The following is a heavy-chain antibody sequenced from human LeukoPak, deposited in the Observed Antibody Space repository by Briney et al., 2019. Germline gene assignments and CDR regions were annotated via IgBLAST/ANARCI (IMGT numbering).Heavy chain of an antibody. CDR1: GYTFTSYA. CDR2: INTNTGNP. J-gene: IGHJ1*01. D-gene: IGHD3-10*01. Sequence: GASVKVSCKASGYTFTSYAMNWVRQAPGQGLEWMGWINTNTGNPTYAQGFTGRFVFSLDTPVSTAYLQISSLKAEDTAVYYCARKPQLLWFGELSQYFQHWGQGTLVTVSS. V-gene: IGHV7-4-1*02. CDR3: ARKPQLLWFGELSQYFQH.